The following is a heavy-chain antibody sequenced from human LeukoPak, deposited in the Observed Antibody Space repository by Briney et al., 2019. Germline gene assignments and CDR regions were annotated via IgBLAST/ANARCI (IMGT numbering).Heavy chain of an antibody. J-gene: IGHJ4*02. D-gene: IGHD6-6*01. CDR1: GFTFSSDA. CDR3: VTSSSYY. CDR2: ISGSGAGT. V-gene: IGHV3-23*01. Sequence: GGSLRLSCSASGFTFSSDAMSWVRQAPGKGLEWVSAISGSGAGTHYADSVKGRFTISRDTSKNTLYLQMNSLRADDAAVYYCVTSSSYYWGQGTLVTVSS.